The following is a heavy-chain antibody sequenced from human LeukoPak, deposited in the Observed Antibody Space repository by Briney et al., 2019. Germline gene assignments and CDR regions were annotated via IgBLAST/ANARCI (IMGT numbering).Heavy chain of an antibody. D-gene: IGHD1-26*01. Sequence: PGGSLRLSCAASGFTFSSYGMHWVRQAPGKGLEWVAVISYDGSYKYYADSVKGRFTISSDISKNTLHLQMDSLRAEDTAVYYCARAQHRGWGFDYWGQGTLVTVSS. CDR1: GFTFSSYG. J-gene: IGHJ4*02. V-gene: IGHV3-30*03. CDR3: ARAQHRGWGFDY. CDR2: ISYDGSYK.